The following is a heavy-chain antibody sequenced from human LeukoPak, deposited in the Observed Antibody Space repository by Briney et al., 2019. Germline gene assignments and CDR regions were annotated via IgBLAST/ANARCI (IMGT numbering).Heavy chain of an antibody. CDR1: GGTFSSYV. V-gene: IGHV1-69*01. Sequence: SVKVSCKASGGTFSSYVISWVRQAPGRELEWMGGIIPIFGTANYAQKFQGRVTITADESTSTAYMELSSLRSEDTAEYYCARALRGVGAFDIWGQGTMVTVSS. J-gene: IGHJ3*02. CDR3: ARALRGVGAFDI. CDR2: IIPIFGTA. D-gene: IGHD3-10*01.